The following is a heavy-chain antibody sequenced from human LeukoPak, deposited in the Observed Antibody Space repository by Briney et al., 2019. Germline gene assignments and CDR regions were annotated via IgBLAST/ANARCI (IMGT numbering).Heavy chain of an antibody. J-gene: IGHJ4*02. D-gene: IGHD3-10*01. CDR3: AKAVWNYGSGSPSSFDY. Sequence: GGSLRLSCAASGFTVSSNYMSWVRQAPGKGLEWVSVIYSGGSTYYADSVKGRFTISRDNSKNTLYLQMNSLRAEDTAVYYCAKAVWNYGSGSPSSFDYWGQGTLVTVSS. V-gene: IGHV3-53*01. CDR2: IYSGGST. CDR1: GFTVSSNY.